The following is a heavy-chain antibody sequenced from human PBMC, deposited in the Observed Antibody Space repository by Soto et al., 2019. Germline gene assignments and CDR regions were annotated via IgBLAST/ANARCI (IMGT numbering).Heavy chain of an antibody. J-gene: IGHJ3*02. CDR2: INHSGST. CDR1: GGSFSGYY. CDR3: ARGYYYDSSDDAFDI. D-gene: IGHD3-22*01. Sequence: SETLSLTCAVYGGSFSGYYWSWIRQPPGKGLEWIGVINHSGSTTYNPSLKSRVTISVDTSKNQFSRKLRSVTAADTAVYYCARGYYYDSSDDAFDIWGQGTMVTVSS. V-gene: IGHV4-34*01.